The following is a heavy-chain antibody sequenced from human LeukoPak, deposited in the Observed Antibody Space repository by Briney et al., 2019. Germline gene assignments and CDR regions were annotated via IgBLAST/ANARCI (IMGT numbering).Heavy chain of an antibody. CDR1: GFPFSSYW. CDR3: ARELFGSGSYASY. J-gene: IGHJ4*02. Sequence: GGALGISSSTSGFPFSSYWMSWVRPAPGKGLGWVANIKEDGSEKYYVDSVKGRFTISRDNAYNSLYLQMNSLRAEDTAVYYCARELFGSGSYASYWGQGTPVTVSS. D-gene: IGHD3-10*01. V-gene: IGHV3-7*01. CDR2: IKEDGSEK.